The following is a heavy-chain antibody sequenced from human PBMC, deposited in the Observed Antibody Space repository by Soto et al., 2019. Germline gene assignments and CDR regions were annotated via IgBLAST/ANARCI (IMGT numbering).Heavy chain of an antibody. CDR3: ARVHKYQLLRGYYYYMDV. CDR2: INHSGST. V-gene: IGHV4-34*01. CDR1: GGSFSGYY. J-gene: IGHJ6*03. Sequence: SETLSLTCAVYGGSFSGYYWSWIRQPPGKGLEWIGEINHSGSTNYNPSLKSRVTISVDTSKNQFSLKLSSVTAADTAVYYCARVHKYQLLRGYYYYMDVWGKGTTVTVSS. D-gene: IGHD2-2*01.